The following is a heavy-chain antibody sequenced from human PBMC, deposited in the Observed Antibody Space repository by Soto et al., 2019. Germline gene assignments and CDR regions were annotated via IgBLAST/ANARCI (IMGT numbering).Heavy chain of an antibody. Sequence: SETLSLTCTVSGGSISSSSYYWGWIRQPPGKGLEWIGSIFYSGSTYYNPSLKSRVTISVDTSKNQFSLKLSSVTAADTAVYYCACFFSGGYSYGFDYYGMDVCGQGTTVT. CDR3: ACFFSGGYSYGFDYYGMDV. CDR2: IFYSGST. V-gene: IGHV4-39*01. J-gene: IGHJ6*02. D-gene: IGHD5-18*01. CDR1: GGSISSSSYY.